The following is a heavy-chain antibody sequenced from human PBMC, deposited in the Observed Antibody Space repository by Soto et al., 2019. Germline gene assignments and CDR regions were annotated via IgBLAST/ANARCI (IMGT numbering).Heavy chain of an antibody. Sequence: QVQLQESGPGLVKPSQTLSLTCTVSGGSISSGDYYWSWIRQPPGKGLEWIGYINYSGSTYYNPSLKSRVTISVDTSKNQFSLKLSSVTAADTAVYYCARVFRGRSIQLWLIDYWGQGTLVTVSS. D-gene: IGHD5-18*01. CDR3: ARVFRGRSIQLWLIDY. CDR1: GGSISSGDYY. V-gene: IGHV4-30-4*01. CDR2: INYSGST. J-gene: IGHJ4*02.